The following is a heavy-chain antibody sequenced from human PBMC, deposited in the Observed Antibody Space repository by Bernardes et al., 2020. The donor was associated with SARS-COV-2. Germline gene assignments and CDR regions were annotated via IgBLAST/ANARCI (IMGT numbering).Heavy chain of an antibody. Sequence: GGSLRLSCAASGMTFSSFWMHWVRQVPGKGLVWVSRINEDGSTTDYAESVKGRFTISRDNAKNTLFLHMSSLRAEDSAVYYCARDVVGREDFWGQGTLVTGSS. D-gene: IGHD1-26*01. CDR2: INEDGSTT. CDR3: ARDVVGREDF. J-gene: IGHJ4*02. V-gene: IGHV3-74*01. CDR1: GMTFSSFW.